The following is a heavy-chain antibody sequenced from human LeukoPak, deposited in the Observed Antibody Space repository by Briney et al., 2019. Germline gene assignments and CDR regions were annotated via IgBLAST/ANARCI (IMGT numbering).Heavy chain of an antibody. J-gene: IGHJ4*02. CDR2: INPNSGGT. CDR3: ARDGDGTRYFDY. Sequence: ASVKVSCKASGHTFTGYYMHWVRQAPGQGLVWMGWINPNSGGTNYAQKFQGRVTMTRDTSISTAYMELSRLRSDDTAVYYCARDGDGTRYFDYWGQGTLVTVSS. V-gene: IGHV1-2*02. D-gene: IGHD6-13*01. CDR1: GHTFTGYY.